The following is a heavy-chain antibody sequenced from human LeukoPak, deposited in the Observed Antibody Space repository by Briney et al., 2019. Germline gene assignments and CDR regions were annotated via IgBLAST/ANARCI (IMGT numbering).Heavy chain of an antibody. V-gene: IGHV1-18*01. CDR3: ARVRKSIAAAGFFDY. CDR1: GYTFTSYG. Sequence: ASVKVSCKASGYTFTSYGISWVRQAPGQGLEWMGWISAYNGNTNYAQKLQGRVTMTTDTSTSTAYMELRSLRSDDTVVYYCARVRKSIAAAGFFDYWGQGTLVTVSS. J-gene: IGHJ4*02. CDR2: ISAYNGNT. D-gene: IGHD6-13*01.